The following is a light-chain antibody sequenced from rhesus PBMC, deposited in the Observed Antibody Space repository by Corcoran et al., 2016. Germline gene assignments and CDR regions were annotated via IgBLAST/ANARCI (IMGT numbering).Light chain of an antibody. J-gene: IGKJ3*01. CDR1: QSINSR. CDR2: KAA. CDR3: LQSRPTPFT. Sequence: DIQMTQSPSSLSASVGDTVTITCRANQSINSRLDRYQPKPGKAPKLLIDKAASLKTVVTSRFSGSGSGTDFNLTISSLQAEDFVSYYCLQSRPTPFTLGPGTTLDI. V-gene: IGKV1-22*01.